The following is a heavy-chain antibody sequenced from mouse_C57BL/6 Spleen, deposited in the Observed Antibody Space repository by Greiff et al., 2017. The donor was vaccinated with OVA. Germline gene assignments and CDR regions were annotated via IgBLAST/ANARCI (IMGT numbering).Heavy chain of an antibody. CDR1: GYTFTDYY. V-gene: IGHV1-19*01. CDR2: INPYNGGT. CDR3: AREGIITTVVGDY. Sequence: VQLKESGPVLVKPGASVKMSCKASGYTFTDYYMNWVKQSHGKSLEWIGVINPYNGGTSYNQKFKGKATLTVDKSSSTAYMELNSLTSEDSAVYDCAREGIITTVVGDYWGQGTTLTVSS. D-gene: IGHD1-1*01. J-gene: IGHJ2*01.